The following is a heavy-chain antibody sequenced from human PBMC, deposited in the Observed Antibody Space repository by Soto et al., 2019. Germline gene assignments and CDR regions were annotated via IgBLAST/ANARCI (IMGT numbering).Heavy chain of an antibody. J-gene: IGHJ4*02. D-gene: IGHD6-13*01. V-gene: IGHV4-4*07. CDR3: ARALSSAAGLYFDF. CDR2: IHTTDGT. Sequence: QVQLQESGPGLVKPSETLSLTCTVSGGSISSYYWSWIRQPAGKGMEWIGRIHTTDGTNYNPSLKSRVTMSIDTSNNQFSLKLSSLTAAVTAVYYCARALSSAAGLYFDFWGQGTLVTVSS. CDR1: GGSISSYY.